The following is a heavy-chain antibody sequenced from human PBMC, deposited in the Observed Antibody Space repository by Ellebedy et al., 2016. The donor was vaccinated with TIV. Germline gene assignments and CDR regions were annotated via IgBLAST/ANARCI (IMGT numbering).Heavy chain of an antibody. CDR3: ARRYFDY. V-gene: IGHV3-7*03. CDR1: GFTFSDYW. J-gene: IGHJ4*02. CDR2: IKQGGSEK. Sequence: GESLKISXAASGFTFSDYWMSWVRQAPGKGLEWVANIKQGGSEKYYVDSVKGRFTISRDNAKNSLYLQMNSLRVEDTAVYYCARRYFDYWGQGTLVTVSS.